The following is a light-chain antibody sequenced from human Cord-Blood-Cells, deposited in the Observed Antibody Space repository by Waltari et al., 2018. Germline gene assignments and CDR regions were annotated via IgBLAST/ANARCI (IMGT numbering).Light chain of an antibody. V-gene: IGLV2-23*01. CDR3: CSYAGSSTWV. CDR1: SSDVASYNL. CDR2: KGR. J-gene: IGLJ3*02. Sequence: QSALTQPASVSGSPGQSITISCTGTSSDVASYNLVSWYQQHPGKAPQHMIYKGRKRPSGVSNRFSGSKSGNTASLTISGLQAEDEADYYCCSYAGSSTWVFGGGTKLTVL.